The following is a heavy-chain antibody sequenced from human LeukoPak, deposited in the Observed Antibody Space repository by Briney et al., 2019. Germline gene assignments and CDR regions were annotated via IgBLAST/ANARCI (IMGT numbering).Heavy chain of an antibody. CDR3: ARDRRVTLENDAFDI. CDR2: IYSDGST. Sequence: PGGSLRLSCAASAFTVSSNYMSWVRQAPGKGLEWVSVIYSDGSTYYAASVKGRFTISRDISKNTLYLQMNSLRAEDTAVYYCARDRRVTLENDAFDIWGQGTMVTVSS. J-gene: IGHJ3*02. V-gene: IGHV3-66*01. CDR1: AFTVSSNY. D-gene: IGHD2-21*02.